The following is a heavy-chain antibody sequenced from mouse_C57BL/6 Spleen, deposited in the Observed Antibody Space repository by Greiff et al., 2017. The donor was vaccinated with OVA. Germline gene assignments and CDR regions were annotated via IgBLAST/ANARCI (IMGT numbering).Heavy chain of an antibody. CDR1: GFTFSDYY. V-gene: IGHV5-12*01. Sequence: EVQLVESGGGLVQPGGSLKLSYAASGFTFSDYYMYWVRQTPEKRLEWVAYISNGGGSTYYPDTVKGRFTISRDNAKNTLYLQMSRLKSEDTAMYYCARRSEYAMDYWGQGTSVTVSS. CDR3: ARRSEYAMDY. CDR2: ISNGGGST. J-gene: IGHJ4*01.